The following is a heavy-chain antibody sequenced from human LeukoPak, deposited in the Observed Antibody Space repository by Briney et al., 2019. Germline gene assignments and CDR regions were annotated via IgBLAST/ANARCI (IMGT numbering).Heavy chain of an antibody. CDR1: GFTFDDYA. CDR3: AKGNYYGSGSYFPFDY. Sequence: SLRLSCAASGFTFDDYAMHWVRQAPGKGLEWVSGISWNSGSIGYADSVKGRFTISRDNAKNSLYLQMNSLRAEDTALYYCAKGNYYGSGSYFPFDYWGQGTLVTVSS. V-gene: IGHV3-9*01. D-gene: IGHD3-10*01. CDR2: ISWNSGSI. J-gene: IGHJ4*02.